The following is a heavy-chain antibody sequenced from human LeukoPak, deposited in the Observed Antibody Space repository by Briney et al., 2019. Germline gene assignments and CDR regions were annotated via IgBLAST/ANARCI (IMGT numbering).Heavy chain of an antibody. V-gene: IGHV1-46*02. CDR2: INPSGGST. CDR3: ARQRQYYDILTGYYLMDFDY. Sequence: ASVKVSCKASGYTFNSYYMHWVRQAPGQGLEWMGIINPSGGSTSYAQKLQGRVTMTTDTSTSTAYMELRSLRSDDTAVYYCARQRQYYDILTGYYLMDFDYWGQGTLVTVSS. CDR1: GYTFNSYY. J-gene: IGHJ4*02. D-gene: IGHD3-9*01.